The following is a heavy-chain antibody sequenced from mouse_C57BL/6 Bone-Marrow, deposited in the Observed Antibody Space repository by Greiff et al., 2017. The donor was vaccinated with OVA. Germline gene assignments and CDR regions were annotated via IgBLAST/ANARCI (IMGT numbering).Heavy chain of an antibody. D-gene: IGHD1-1*01. CDR2: IDPSDSYT. CDR3: ARLTTVSDY. J-gene: IGHJ2*01. V-gene: IGHV1-69*01. CDR1: GYTFTSYW. Sequence: VQLQQPGAELVMPGASVKLSCKASGYTFTSYWMHWVKQRPGQGLEWIGEIDPSDSYTNYNQKFKGKSTLTVDKSSSTAYMQLSSLTSEDSAVYYCARLTTVSDYWGQGTTLTVSS.